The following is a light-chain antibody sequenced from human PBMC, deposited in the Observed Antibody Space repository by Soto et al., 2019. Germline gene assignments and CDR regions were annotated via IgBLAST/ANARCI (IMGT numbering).Light chain of an antibody. J-gene: IGKJ4*01. CDR1: QGISTY. V-gene: IGKV1-27*01. CDR3: QKYNKVPA. Sequence: DIQMTQSPSPLSSSVGDRDTITCRTLQGISTYLAWYQQIPGKVPKLLISAASTLPSGVPSRFSGSGSGTDVALNISRLQREDVATYYCQKYNKVPAFGGGTKVEIK. CDR2: AAS.